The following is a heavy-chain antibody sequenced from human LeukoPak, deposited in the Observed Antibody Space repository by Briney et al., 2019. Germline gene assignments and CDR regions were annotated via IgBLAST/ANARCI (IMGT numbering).Heavy chain of an antibody. CDR3: AKLTSGWFEDF. Sequence: GGSVRLSCVASGFTFNNYPMTWVRQAPGKGLEWVSAIRPSDGSTFYADSVMGRFTISRDSSKNTLYLQMNSLRVEDTALYYCAKLTSGWFEDFWGQGTLVTVS. CDR1: GFTFNNYP. J-gene: IGHJ4*02. D-gene: IGHD6-19*01. CDR2: IRPSDGST. V-gene: IGHV3-23*01.